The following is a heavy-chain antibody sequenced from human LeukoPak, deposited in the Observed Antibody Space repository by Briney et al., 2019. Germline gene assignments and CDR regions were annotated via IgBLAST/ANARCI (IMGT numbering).Heavy chain of an antibody. CDR2: SNPNTGDT. Sequence: GASVKVSCKASGYTFTGYYIHWVRQAPGQGLEWMGWSNPNTGDTNYAQKFQGRVTMTRDTSISTAYMELSRLRSDDTAVYYCARVVVVTANDYWGQGTLVTVSS. J-gene: IGHJ4*02. D-gene: IGHD2-21*02. CDR1: GYTFTGYY. CDR3: ARVVVVTANDY. V-gene: IGHV1-2*02.